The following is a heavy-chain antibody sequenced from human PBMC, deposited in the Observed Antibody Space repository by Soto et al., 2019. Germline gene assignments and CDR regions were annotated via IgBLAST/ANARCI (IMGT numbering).Heavy chain of an antibody. CDR2: IIPIFGTA. CDR1: GYTFTSYG. CDR3: ARDSHRKREGAFDI. V-gene: IGHV1-69*13. J-gene: IGHJ3*02. Sequence: GASVKVSCKASGYTFTSYGISWVRQAPGQGLEWMGGIIPIFGTANYAQKFQGRVTITADESTSTAYMELSSLRSEDTAVYYCARDSHRKREGAFDIWGQGTMVTVSS.